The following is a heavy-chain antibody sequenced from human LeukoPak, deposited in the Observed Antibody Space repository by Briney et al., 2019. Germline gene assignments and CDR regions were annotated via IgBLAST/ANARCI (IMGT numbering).Heavy chain of an antibody. V-gene: IGHV3-21*01. J-gene: IGHJ4*02. D-gene: IGHD5-18*01. CDR3: ARGGYHAYYLDY. Sequence: PGGSLRLSCAASGFSPNGHWIDWVRQAPGKGLEWVSSISSSSSYIYYADSVKGRFTISRDNAKNSLYLQMNSLRAEDTAVYYCARGGYHAYYLDYWGQGSLITVSS. CDR2: ISSSSSYI. CDR1: GFSPNGHW.